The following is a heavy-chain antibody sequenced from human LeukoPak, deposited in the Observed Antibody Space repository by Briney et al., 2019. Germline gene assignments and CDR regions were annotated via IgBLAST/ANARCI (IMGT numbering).Heavy chain of an antibody. Sequence: GGSLRLSCAASGFTFSSYWMSWVRQAPGKGLEWVANIKQDGSEKYYVDSVKGRFTISRDNAKNSLYLQMNSLRAEDTAVYYCARDYGFWSGYFRHTLFDYWGQGTLVTVSS. V-gene: IGHV3-7*01. CDR3: ARDYGFWSGYFRHTLFDY. D-gene: IGHD3-3*01. J-gene: IGHJ4*02. CDR1: GFTFSSYW. CDR2: IKQDGSEK.